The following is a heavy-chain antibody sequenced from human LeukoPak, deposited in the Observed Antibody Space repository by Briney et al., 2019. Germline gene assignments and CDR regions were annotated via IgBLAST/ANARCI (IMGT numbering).Heavy chain of an antibody. J-gene: IGHJ4*02. CDR1: GFTFSSYA. CDR3: ARAGHCTNGICYTADFDY. V-gene: IGHV3-23*01. Sequence: GGSLRLSCAASGFTFSSYAMSWVRQAPGKGLEWVSAITDSGGNTYYAAPVKGRFTISRVNSKNTLYLQMNSLRAEDTAVYYCARAGHCTNGICYTADFDYWGQGTLVTVSS. CDR2: ITDSGGNT. D-gene: IGHD2-8*01.